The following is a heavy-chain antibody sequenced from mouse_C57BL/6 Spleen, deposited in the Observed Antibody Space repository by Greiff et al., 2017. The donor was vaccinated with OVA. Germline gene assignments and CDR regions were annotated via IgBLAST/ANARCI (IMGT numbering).Heavy chain of an antibody. CDR2: INPSNGGT. D-gene: IGHD2-3*01. J-gene: IGHJ2*01. Sequence: QVQLKQPGTELVKPGASVKLSCKASGYTFTSYWMHWVKQRPGQGLEWIGNINPSNGGTNYNEKFKSKATLTVDKSSSTAYMQLSSLTSEDSAVYYCARAWIYDGYSLDYWGQGTTLTVSS. CDR3: ARAWIYDGYSLDY. CDR1: GYTFTSYW. V-gene: IGHV1-53*01.